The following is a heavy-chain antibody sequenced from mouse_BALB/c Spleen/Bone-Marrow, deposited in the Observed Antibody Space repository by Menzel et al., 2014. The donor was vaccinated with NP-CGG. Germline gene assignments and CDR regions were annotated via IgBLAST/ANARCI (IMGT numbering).Heavy chain of an antibody. CDR1: GYSLTSYY. Sequence: QVQLQQSGPELVKPGASVKISCKASGYSLTSYYIHWVKQRPGQGLEWIGWIFPRNGSTKYNEKFKGKATLTADTSSGTAYMQLSSLTSEDSAVYFCARRDYYGSTYGFDYWGQGTTLTVSS. J-gene: IGHJ2*01. D-gene: IGHD1-1*01. CDR2: IFPRNGST. V-gene: IGHV1-66*01. CDR3: ARRDYYGSTYGFDY.